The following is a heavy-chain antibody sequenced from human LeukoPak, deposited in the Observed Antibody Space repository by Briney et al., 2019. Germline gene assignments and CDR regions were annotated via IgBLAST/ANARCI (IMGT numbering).Heavy chain of an antibody. Sequence: GGSLRLSCAASGFTFRSYWMSWVRQAPGKGLEWVANINQDGSETYYVDSVKGRFTISGDNTKTSLYLQMNSLRADDTALYYCVRDAGYSGYMINDMWGQGTMVTVSS. V-gene: IGHV3-7*01. CDR1: GFTFRSYW. CDR3: VRDAGYSGYMINDM. D-gene: IGHD5-12*01. CDR2: INQDGSET. J-gene: IGHJ3*02.